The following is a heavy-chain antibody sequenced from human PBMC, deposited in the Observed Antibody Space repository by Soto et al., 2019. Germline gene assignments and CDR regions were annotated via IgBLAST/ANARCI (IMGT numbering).Heavy chain of an antibody. CDR1: GGSFSGYY. CDR2: INHSGST. V-gene: IGHV4-34*01. D-gene: IGHD4-4*01. J-gene: IGHJ4*02. Sequence: QVHLQQWGAGLLKPSETLSLTCAVYGGSFSGYYWNWIRQPPGKGLEWIGEINHSGSTNYNPSLKSRVTISVDTSKNQFSLKVTSVTAADTAVYYCARGTTDGYTSKWGQGTLVTVSS. CDR3: ARGTTDGYTSK.